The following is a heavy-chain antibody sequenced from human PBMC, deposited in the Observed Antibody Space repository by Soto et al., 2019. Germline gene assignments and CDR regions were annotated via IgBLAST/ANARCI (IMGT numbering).Heavy chain of an antibody. D-gene: IGHD4-17*01. V-gene: IGHV3-33*01. CDR3: ARAPAGDYTLYHYYTMDV. CDR1: GFTFSDHA. J-gene: IGHJ6*02. CDR2: VWFDGGNK. Sequence: QVQLVASGGGVVQPGTSLRLSCEASGFTFSDHAMHWVRQAPGKGLEWVAVVWFDGGNKFYTDSVKGRFTISRDNSKNTQFLQMNSLRVVDTAVYYCARAPAGDYTLYHYYTMDVWGQGTPVTVSS.